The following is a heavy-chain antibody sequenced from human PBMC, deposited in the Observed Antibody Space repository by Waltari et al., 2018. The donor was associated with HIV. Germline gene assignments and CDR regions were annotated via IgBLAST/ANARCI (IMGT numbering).Heavy chain of an antibody. D-gene: IGHD6-13*01. CDR2: MSTRSSYI. J-gene: IGHJ4*02. V-gene: IGHV3-21*01. Sequence: EVRLVESGGGLVMHGGSMSLACDATGFSFIDCYMNWVRQAPGKGLELVSSMSTRSSYIHYTYSVKGTFTISRDNAKNALYLQMTSLRAGDTAVYYCARGGLGRYSSSWGTYWGQGTLVTVSS. CDR3: ARGGLGRYSSSWGTY. CDR1: GFSFIDCY.